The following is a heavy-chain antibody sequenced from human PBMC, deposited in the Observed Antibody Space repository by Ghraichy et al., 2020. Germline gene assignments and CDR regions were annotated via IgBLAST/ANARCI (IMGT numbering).Heavy chain of an antibody. J-gene: IGHJ4*02. CDR1: GFTFSSYA. CDR3: AKDIFSITDY. V-gene: IGHV3-23*01. D-gene: IGHD5-24*01. CDR2: ICGSGGST. Sequence: GGSLRLSCAASGFTFSSYAMHWVRQAPGKGLEWVSAICGSGGSTYYADSVKGRFTISRDNSKNTLYLQMNSLRAEDTAVYYCAKDIFSITDYWCQGTLVTVSS.